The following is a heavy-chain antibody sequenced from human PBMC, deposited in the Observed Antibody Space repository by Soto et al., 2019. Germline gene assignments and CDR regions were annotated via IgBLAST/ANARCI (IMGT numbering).Heavy chain of an antibody. J-gene: IGHJ3*02. V-gene: IGHV3-23*01. CDR1: GFPFSTNA. CDR2: ISASAGST. CDR3: AKDLPDYGPFLVGELALDAFDI. D-gene: IGHD3-10*01. Sequence: GGSLRLSCAASGFPFSTNAMTWVRQAPGKGLEWVSSISASAGSTYYADSVKGRFTIFRDNSKNTLYLQMNSLRAEDTAVYYCAKDLPDYGPFLVGELALDAFDIWGQGTMVTVSS.